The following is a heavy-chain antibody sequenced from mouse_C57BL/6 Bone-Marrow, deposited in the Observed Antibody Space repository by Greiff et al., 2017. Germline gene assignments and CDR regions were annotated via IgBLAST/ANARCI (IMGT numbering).Heavy chain of an antibody. J-gene: IGHJ4*01. D-gene: IGHD1-1*02. Sequence: DVKLVESGGGLVQPGGSLKLSCAASGFTFSDYGMAWVRQAPRKGPEWVAFISNLAYSIYYADTVTGRFTISGENAKNTLYLEMSSLRSEDTAMYYCARRILWSYAMDYWGQGTSVTVSS. CDR2: ISNLAYSI. CDR3: ARRILWSYAMDY. CDR1: GFTFSDYG. V-gene: IGHV5-15*04.